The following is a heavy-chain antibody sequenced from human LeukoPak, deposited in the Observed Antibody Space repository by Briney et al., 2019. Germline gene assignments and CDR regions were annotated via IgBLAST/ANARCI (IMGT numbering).Heavy chain of an antibody. J-gene: IGHJ3*02. CDR2: ISSNIDTT. D-gene: IGHD5-24*01. Sequence: GSLRLSCAVSGSTFSSYSMNWVRQAPGKGLEWLSYISSNIDTTYYADSVRGRFTISRDNAKNSLYLQMNSLRAEDTAVYYCARKRGHDAFDIWGQGTMVTVSS. CDR1: GSTFSSYS. CDR3: ARKRGHDAFDI. V-gene: IGHV3-48*01.